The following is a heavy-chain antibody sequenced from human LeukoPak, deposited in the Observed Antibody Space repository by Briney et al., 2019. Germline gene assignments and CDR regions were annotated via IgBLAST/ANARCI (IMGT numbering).Heavy chain of an antibody. Sequence: SGGSLRLSCAASGFTFSSYAMSWVRQAPGKGLEWVSAISGSGGSTYYADSVKGRFTISRDNSKNTLYLQMNSLRAEDTAVYYCAKSPGYNTGWAGAHWGQGTLVTVSS. CDR1: GFTFSSYA. V-gene: IGHV3-23*01. J-gene: IGHJ4*02. CDR3: AKSPGYNTGWAGAH. CDR2: ISGSGGST. D-gene: IGHD6-19*01.